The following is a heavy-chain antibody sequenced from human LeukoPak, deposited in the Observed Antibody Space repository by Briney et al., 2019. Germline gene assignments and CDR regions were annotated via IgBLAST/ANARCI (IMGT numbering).Heavy chain of an antibody. D-gene: IGHD6-6*01. CDR3: ARLIAARPYWFDP. J-gene: IGHJ5*02. V-gene: IGHV4-39*07. CDR2: IYYSGST. CDR1: GGSISSSSYY. Sequence: PSETLSLTCTVSGGSISSSSYYWGWIRQPPGRGLEWIGSIYYSGSTYYNPSLKSRVTISVDTSKNQFSLKLSSVTAADTAVYYCARLIAARPYWFDPWGQGTLVTVSS.